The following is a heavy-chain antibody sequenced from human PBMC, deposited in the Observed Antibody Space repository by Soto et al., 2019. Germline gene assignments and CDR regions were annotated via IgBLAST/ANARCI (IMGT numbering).Heavy chain of an antibody. D-gene: IGHD4-17*01. V-gene: IGHV1-69*02. CDR3: TRGHGDFYYVYMEV. J-gene: IGHJ6*03. Sequence: QVQLVQSGAEVKQPGSSVKVSCKASGVTFRSYTISWVRQAPGQGLEWMGRIIPILGIANYAQKFQGRGTITVNKSTSTTNMELSSLITEDTAVYYCTRGHGDFYYVYMEVWGKGTTVTLSS. CDR1: GVTFRSYT. CDR2: IIPILGIA.